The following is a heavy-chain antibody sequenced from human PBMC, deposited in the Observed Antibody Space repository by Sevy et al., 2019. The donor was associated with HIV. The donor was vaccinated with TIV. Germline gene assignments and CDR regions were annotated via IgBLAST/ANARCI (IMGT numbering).Heavy chain of an antibody. CDR3: ARLLWFGEISDSQFDY. Sequence: SETLSLTCTVSGGSISSYYWSWIRQPPGKGLEWIGYIYYSGSTNYNPSLKSRVTISVDTSKNQFSLKLSSVTAADTAAYYCARLLWFGEISDSQFDYWGQGTLVTVSS. J-gene: IGHJ4*02. CDR1: GGSISSYY. V-gene: IGHV4-59*01. CDR2: IYYSGST. D-gene: IGHD3-10*01.